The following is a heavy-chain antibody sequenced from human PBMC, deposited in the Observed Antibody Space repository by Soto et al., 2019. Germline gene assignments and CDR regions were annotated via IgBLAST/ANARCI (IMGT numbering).Heavy chain of an antibody. CDR1: GYTFTSYG. CDR3: ARASGSAYWFDP. V-gene: IGHV1-18*01. CDR2: ISAYNGNP. Sequence: QVQLVQSGAEVKKPGASVKVSCKASGYTFTSYGISWVRQAPGQGLEWMGWISAYNGNPNYAQKLQGSVTMTTDTSTSTAHMELRSLRAPDTAVYYCARASGSAYWFDPWGQGTLVTVSS. J-gene: IGHJ5*02. D-gene: IGHD2-21*01.